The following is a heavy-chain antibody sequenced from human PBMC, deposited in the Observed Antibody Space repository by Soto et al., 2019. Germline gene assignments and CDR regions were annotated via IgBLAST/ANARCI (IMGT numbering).Heavy chain of an antibody. CDR1: GGSISSYY. CDR2: IYYSGST. J-gene: IGHJ2*01. D-gene: IGHD3-22*01. Sequence: SDTLSLTCTVSGGSISSYYWSWIRQPPGKGLEWIGYIYYSGSTNYNPSLKSRVTISVDTSKNQFSLKLSSVTAADTAVYYCARDHYDSSGYYYWYFDLWGRGTLVTVSS. CDR3: ARDHYDSSGYYYWYFDL. V-gene: IGHV4-59*01.